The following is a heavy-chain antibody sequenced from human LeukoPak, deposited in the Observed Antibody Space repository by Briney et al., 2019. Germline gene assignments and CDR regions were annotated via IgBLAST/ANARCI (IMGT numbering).Heavy chain of an antibody. CDR3: ARDTPYYYDSSGYRSRFDY. J-gene: IGHJ4*02. CDR1: GYTFTSSA. CDR2: ISAYNGNT. Sequence: ASVKFSCKASGYTFTSSAITWVRQAPGQGVEWMGWISAYNGNTNYAQKLQGRVTMTTDTSTSTAYMELRSLRSDDTAVYYCARDTPYYYDSSGYRSRFDYWGQGTLVTVSS. V-gene: IGHV1-18*01. D-gene: IGHD3-22*01.